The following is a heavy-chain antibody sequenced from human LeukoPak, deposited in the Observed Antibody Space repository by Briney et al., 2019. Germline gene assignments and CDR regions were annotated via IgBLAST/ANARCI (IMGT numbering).Heavy chain of an antibody. J-gene: IGHJ4*02. D-gene: IGHD5-18*01. CDR3: ARRKLQLTPFDY. CDR2: IYYSGST. Sequence: SETLSLTCAVYGGSFSGFYWSWIRQPPGKGLEWIGSIYYSGSTYYNPSLKSRVTISVDTSKNQFSLKLSSVTAADTAVYYCARRKLQLTPFDYWGQGTLVTVSS. CDR1: GGSFSGFY. V-gene: IGHV4-34*01.